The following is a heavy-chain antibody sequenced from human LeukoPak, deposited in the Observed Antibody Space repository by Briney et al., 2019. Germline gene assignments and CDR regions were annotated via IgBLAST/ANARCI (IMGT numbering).Heavy chain of an antibody. Sequence: SETLSLTCTLSGYSIGSGYYWGWLRQPPGNALEWIGSIYHSGSTYYTPSLKSRVTISVDTSKNQFSLKLSSVTAADTAVYYCERDGGSRSNIVGATGFDYWGQGTLVTVSS. J-gene: IGHJ4*02. CDR1: GYSIGSGYY. CDR2: IYHSGST. CDR3: ERDGGSRSNIVGATGFDY. V-gene: IGHV4-38-2*02. D-gene: IGHD1-26*01.